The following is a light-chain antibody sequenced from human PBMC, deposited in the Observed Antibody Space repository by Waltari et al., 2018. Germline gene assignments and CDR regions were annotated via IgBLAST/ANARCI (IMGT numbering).Light chain of an antibody. CDR1: QNITTS. V-gene: IGKV1-5*03. CDR2: KAS. J-gene: IGKJ1*01. CDR3: QHYYAYWA. Sequence: DIQMTQSPFTLSASVGDSVTITCRASQNITTSLAWYQQKPGKAPNLLIYKASTLENGVPSRFTGSGSGTEFTLTISSLQADDLATYYCQHYYAYWAFGQGTKVEIK.